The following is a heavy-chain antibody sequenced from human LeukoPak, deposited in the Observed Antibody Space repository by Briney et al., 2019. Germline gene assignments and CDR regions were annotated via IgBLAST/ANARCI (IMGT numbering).Heavy chain of an antibody. V-gene: IGHV3-74*01. CDR3: ARVKVVTSKYTTSLFDY. CDR2: INPAGSST. Sequence: GGSLRLSCAASGFTFSSYWMHWVRQAPGKGLVWVSRINPAGSSTSYAASVKGRFTISIHNAKNTLYLQMNSLRAEDTAVYYCARVKVVTSKYTTSLFDYWGQGTLVTVSS. CDR1: GFTFSSYW. D-gene: IGHD3-16*02. J-gene: IGHJ4*02.